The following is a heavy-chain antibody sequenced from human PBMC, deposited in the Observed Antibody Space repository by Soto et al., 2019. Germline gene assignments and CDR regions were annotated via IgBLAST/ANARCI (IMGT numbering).Heavy chain of an antibody. J-gene: IGHJ5*01. CDR3: AKEGDYGDYAGENWFDS. Sequence: VQLVESGGCLVQPGGSLRLSCAASGLPFFPYWIHLVRPVPGTGLVGVSRINSHGCHTSYADYVRGRFTISRDNSTNTVYLQMNSLTAEDTAVYYCAKEGDYGDYAGENWFDSWGQGGLVTVSS. CDR2: INSHGCHT. CDR1: GLPFFPYW. D-gene: IGHD4-17*01. V-gene: IGHV3-74*01.